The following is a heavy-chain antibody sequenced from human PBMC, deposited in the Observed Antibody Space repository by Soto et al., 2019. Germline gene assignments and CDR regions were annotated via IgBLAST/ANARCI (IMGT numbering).Heavy chain of an antibody. CDR3: AKAIVVVPAVSWFDP. J-gene: IGHJ5*02. V-gene: IGHV3-23*01. CDR1: GFTFSSYA. CDR2: ISGSGGST. D-gene: IGHD2-2*01. Sequence: GGSLRLSCAASGFTFSSYAMSWVRQAPGKGLEWVSAISGSGGSTYYADSVKGRFTISRDNSKNTLYLQMNSLRAEDTAVYYCAKAIVVVPAVSWFDPWGQGTLVTVSS.